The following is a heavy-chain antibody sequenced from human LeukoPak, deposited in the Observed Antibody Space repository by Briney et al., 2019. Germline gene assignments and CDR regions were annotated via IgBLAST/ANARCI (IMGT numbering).Heavy chain of an antibody. D-gene: IGHD6-19*01. J-gene: IGHJ3*02. CDR1: RGTFSSHA. Sequence: SVKVSCKASRGTFSSHAISWVRQAPGQGLEWMGGIIPIFGTANYAQKFQGRVTITTDESTSTAYMGLSSLRSEDTAVYYCARGTDKLAVAGTDAFDIWGQGTMVTVSS. CDR3: ARGTDKLAVAGTDAFDI. CDR2: IIPIFGTA. V-gene: IGHV1-69*05.